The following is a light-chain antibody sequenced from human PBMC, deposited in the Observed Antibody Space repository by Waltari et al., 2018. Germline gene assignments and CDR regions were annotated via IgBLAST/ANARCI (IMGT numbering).Light chain of an antibody. Sequence: DIVMTQSPDSLAVSLGERATINCKSSQSVLYSSNNKNYLAGYQQKPGQPPKLLIYWASPRESGVPDRFSGSGSGTDFTLPISSLQADDVAVYYCQQYYSTPFTFGPGTKVDIK. CDR1: QSVLYSSNNKNY. CDR2: WAS. CDR3: QQYYSTPFT. V-gene: IGKV4-1*01. J-gene: IGKJ3*01.